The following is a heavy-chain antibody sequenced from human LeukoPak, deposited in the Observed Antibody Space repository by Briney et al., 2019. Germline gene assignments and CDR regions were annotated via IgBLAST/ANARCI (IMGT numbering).Heavy chain of an antibody. J-gene: IGHJ4*02. Sequence: PSETLSLTCTVSGGSISSYYWSWIRQPPGKGLEWIGYIYYSGSTNYNPSLKSRVTISVDTSKNQFSLKLSSVTAADTAVYYCAREAKQWPAPDYWGQGTLVTVSS. V-gene: IGHV4-59*01. D-gene: IGHD6-19*01. CDR1: GGSISSYY. CDR2: IYYSGST. CDR3: AREAKQWPAPDY.